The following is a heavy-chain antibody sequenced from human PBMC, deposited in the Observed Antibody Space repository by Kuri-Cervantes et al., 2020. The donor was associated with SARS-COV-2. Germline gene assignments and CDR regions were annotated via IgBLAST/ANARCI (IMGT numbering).Heavy chain of an antibody. D-gene: IGHD3-22*01. CDR2: IIPIFGTA. V-gene: IGHV1-69*13. J-gene: IGHJ4*02. Sequence: SVKLSCKASGGTFSSYAISWVRQAPGQGLEWMGGIIPIFGTANYAQKFQGRVTITADESTSTAYMELSSLRSDDPAVYYCARDLYYDISDYPGYWGLRTLVTVSS. CDR1: GGTFSSYA. CDR3: ARDLYYDISDYPGY.